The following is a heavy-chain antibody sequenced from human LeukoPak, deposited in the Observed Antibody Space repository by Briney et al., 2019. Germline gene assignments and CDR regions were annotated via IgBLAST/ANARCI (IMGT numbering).Heavy chain of an antibody. V-gene: IGHV4-30-2*01. D-gene: IGHD2-15*01. CDR2: IYHSGST. CDR1: GGSISSGGYS. Sequence: PSETLSLTCAVSGGSISSGGYSWSWTRQPPGKGLEWIGYIYHSGSTYYNPSLKSRVTISVDRSKNQFSLKLSSVTAADTAVYYCARGYCSGGSCFDAFDIWGQGTMVTVSS. CDR3: ARGYCSGGSCFDAFDI. J-gene: IGHJ3*02.